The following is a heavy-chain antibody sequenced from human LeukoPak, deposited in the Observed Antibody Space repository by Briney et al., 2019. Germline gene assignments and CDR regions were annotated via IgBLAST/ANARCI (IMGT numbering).Heavy chain of an antibody. Sequence: SETLSLTCTVSGGSISSSSYYWGWIRQPPGKGLEWVGSIYYSGSTYYNPSLKSRVTISVDTSKNQFSLKLSSVTAADTAVYYCARTRYYYNSRSYGAPYYFDYWGQGTLVTVSS. CDR2: IYYSGST. J-gene: IGHJ4*02. CDR3: ARTRYYYNSRSYGAPYYFDY. CDR1: GGSISSSSYY. D-gene: IGHD3-10*01. V-gene: IGHV4-39*01.